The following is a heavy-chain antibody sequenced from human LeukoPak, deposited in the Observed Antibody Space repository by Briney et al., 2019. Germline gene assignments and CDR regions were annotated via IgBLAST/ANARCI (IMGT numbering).Heavy chain of an antibody. D-gene: IGHD3-10*01. CDR2: IIPIFGIA. V-gene: IGHV1-69*04. J-gene: IGHJ4*02. Sequence: SVKVSCKASGGTFISYAFSWVRQAPGQGLEWMGRIIPIFGIANYAQKFQGRVTITADKSTSTAYMELSSLRSEDTAVYYCARDRGGWLDYWGQGTLVTVSS. CDR3: ARDRGGWLDY. CDR1: GGTFISYA.